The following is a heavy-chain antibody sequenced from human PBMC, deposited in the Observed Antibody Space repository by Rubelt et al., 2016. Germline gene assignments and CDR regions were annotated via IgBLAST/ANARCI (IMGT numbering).Heavy chain of an antibody. CDR1: GGSFSGYY. Sequence: QVQLQQWGAGLLKPSETLSLTCAVYGGSFSGYYWSWIRQPPGKGLEWIGEINHSGSTNYNPSLKSRGTISVDTSKNQFSLKLSSVTAADTAVYYCASRDYVRGMDAWGQGTTVTVSS. D-gene: IGHD4-17*01. J-gene: IGHJ6*02. CDR2: INHSGST. CDR3: ASRDYVRGMDA. V-gene: IGHV4-34*01.